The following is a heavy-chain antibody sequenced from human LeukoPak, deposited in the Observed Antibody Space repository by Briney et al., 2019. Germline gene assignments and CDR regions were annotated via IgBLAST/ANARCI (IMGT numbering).Heavy chain of an antibody. CDR3: ARQYYYGSGSYGH. J-gene: IGHJ4*02. CDR1: GFTFSSYS. Sequence: GGSLRLSCAASGFTFSSYSMNWVRQAPGKGLEWVSYISSSSSTIYYADSVKGRFTISRDNAKNSLYLQMNSLRAEDTAVYYCARQYYYGSGSYGHWGQGTLVTVSS. CDR2: ISSSSSTI. D-gene: IGHD3-10*01. V-gene: IGHV3-48*04.